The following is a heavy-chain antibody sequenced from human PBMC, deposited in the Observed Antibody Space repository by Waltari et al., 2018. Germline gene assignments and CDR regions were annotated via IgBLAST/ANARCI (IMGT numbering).Heavy chain of an antibody. J-gene: IGHJ4*02. Sequence: GSTYYNPSLKSRVTISVDTSKNQFSLKLSSVTAADTAVYYCARLPRQLVKGVDYWGQGTLVTVSS. D-gene: IGHD6-13*01. CDR2: GST. V-gene: IGHV4-39*01. CDR3: ARLPRQLVKGVDY.